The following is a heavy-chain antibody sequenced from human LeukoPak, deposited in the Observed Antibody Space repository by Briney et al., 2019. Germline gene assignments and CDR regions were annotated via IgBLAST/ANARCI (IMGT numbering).Heavy chain of an antibody. V-gene: IGHV3-48*04. CDR1: GFTFSSYS. CDR2: IISSSSTI. J-gene: IGHJ4*02. D-gene: IGHD6-6*01. Sequence: GGSLRLSCAASGFTFSSYSMNWVRQAPGKGLEWVSYIISSSSTIYYADSVKGRFTISRDNAKNSLYLQMNSLRAEDTAVYYCASAEYSSSFFDCWGQGTLVTVSS. CDR3: ASAEYSSSFFDC.